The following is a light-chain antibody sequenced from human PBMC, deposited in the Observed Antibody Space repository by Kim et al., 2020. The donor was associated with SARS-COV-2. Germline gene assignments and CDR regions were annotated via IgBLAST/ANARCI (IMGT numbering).Light chain of an antibody. CDR3: QAWDSSTWV. J-gene: IGLJ3*02. V-gene: IGLV3-1*01. CDR1: KLGDKY. Sequence: VSPGQTASITCSGDKLGDKYACWYQRKPGQSPGLVIYQDSKRPSGIPERFSGSNSGNTATLTISGTQAMDEADYYCQAWDSSTWVFGGGTQLTVL. CDR2: QDS.